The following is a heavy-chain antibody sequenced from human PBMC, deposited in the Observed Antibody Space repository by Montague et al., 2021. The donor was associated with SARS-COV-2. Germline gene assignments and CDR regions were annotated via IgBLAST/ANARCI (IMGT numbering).Heavy chain of an antibody. CDR2: INHSGST. J-gene: IGHJ3*02. D-gene: IGHD3-22*01. CDR3: ASPTYYYDSSGSDAFNI. V-gene: IGHV4-34*01. CDR1: GGSFSGYY. Sequence: SETLSLTCAVYGGSFSGYYWSWIRQPPGKGLEWIGEINHSGSTNYNPSLKSRVTLSVDTSKNQFSLKLSSVTAADTAVYYCASPTYYYDSSGSDAFNIWGQGTMVTVSS.